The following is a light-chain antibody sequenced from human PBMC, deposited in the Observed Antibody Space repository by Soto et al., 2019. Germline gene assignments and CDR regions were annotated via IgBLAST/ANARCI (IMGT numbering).Light chain of an antibody. CDR2: DVS. Sequence: QSALTQPASVSGSPGQSITISCTGTGSAVGGYNYVSWYQQHPGKAPKVMIYDVSNRPSGVSNRFSGSKSGNTASLTISGLQAEDEADYYCSSYTSASNPLVFGGGTKLTVL. V-gene: IGLV2-14*01. J-gene: IGLJ2*01. CDR3: SSYTSASNPLV. CDR1: GSAVGGYNY.